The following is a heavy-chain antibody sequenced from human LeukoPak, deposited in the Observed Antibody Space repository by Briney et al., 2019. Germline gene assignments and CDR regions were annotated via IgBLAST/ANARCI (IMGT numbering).Heavy chain of an antibody. V-gene: IGHV1-2*02. CDR1: GYTFTGYY. CDR3: ARLLDYPFDY. D-gene: IGHD2-15*01. CDR2: INPNSGGT. J-gene: IGHJ4*02. Sequence: SSVKVSCKASGYTFTGYYMHWLRQAPGQGLEWMGWINPNSGGTNYAQKFQGRVTITRDTSISTAYMELSRLRSDDTAVYYCARLLDYPFDYWGQGTLVTVSS.